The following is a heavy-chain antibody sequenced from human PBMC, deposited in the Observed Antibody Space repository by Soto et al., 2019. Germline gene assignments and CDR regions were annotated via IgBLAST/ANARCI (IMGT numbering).Heavy chain of an antibody. J-gene: IGHJ4*02. CDR1: GGSISSGDYY. Sequence: QVQLQESGPGLVKPSQTLSLTCTVSGGSISSGDYYWSWIRQPPGKGLEWIGYIYYGGSTYYNPSLKSRVTIAVDTSKNQFSLKLSSVTAADTAVYYCARDIVGAEWFDYWGQGTLVTVSS. D-gene: IGHD1-26*01. CDR2: IYYGGST. V-gene: IGHV4-30-4*01. CDR3: ARDIVGAEWFDY.